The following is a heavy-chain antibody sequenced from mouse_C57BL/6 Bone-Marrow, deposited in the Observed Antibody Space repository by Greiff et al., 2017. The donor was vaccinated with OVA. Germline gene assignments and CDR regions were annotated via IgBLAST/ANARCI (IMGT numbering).Heavy chain of an antibody. CDR1: GFNIKDDY. CDR3: TTSGLRRGFAY. Sequence: EVQLQQSGAELVRPGASVKLSCTASGFNIKDDYMHWVKQRPEQGLEWIGWIDPENGDTEYASKFQGKATITADTSSNTAYLQLSSLTSEDTAVYYCTTSGLRRGFAYWGQGTLVTVSA. J-gene: IGHJ3*01. V-gene: IGHV14-4*01. CDR2: IDPENGDT. D-gene: IGHD2-4*01.